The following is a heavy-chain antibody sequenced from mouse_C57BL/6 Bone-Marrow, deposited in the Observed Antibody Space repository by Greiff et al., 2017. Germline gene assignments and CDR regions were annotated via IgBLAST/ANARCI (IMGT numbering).Heavy chain of an antibody. CDR2: ISGGGGNT. D-gene: IGHD1-1*01. V-gene: IGHV5-9*01. Sequence: DVQLVESGGGLVKPGGSLKLSCAASGFTFSSYTMSWVRQTPEKRLEWVATISGGGGNTYYPDSVKGRFTISRDNAKNTLYLQMSSLRSEDTALYYCARRYGSSPYAMGYWGQRPSVTVSS. CDR3: ARRYGSSPYAMGY. J-gene: IGHJ4*01. CDR1: GFTFSSYT.